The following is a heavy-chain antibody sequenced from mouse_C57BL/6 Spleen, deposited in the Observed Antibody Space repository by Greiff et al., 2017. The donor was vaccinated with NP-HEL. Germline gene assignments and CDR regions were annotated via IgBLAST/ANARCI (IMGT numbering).Heavy chain of an antibody. V-gene: IGHV5-17*01. CDR3: ASQFAY. Sequence: EVQVVESGGGLVKPGGSLKLSCAASGFTFSDYGMHWVRQAPEKGLEWVAYISSGSSTIYYADTVKGRFTISRDNAKNTLFLQMTSLRSEDTAMYYCASQFAYWGQGTLVTVSA. CDR2: ISSGSSTI. J-gene: IGHJ3*01. CDR1: GFTFSDYG.